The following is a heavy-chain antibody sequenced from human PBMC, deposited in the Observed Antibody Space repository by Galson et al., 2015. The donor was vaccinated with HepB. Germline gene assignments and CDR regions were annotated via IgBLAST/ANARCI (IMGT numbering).Heavy chain of an antibody. D-gene: IGHD4-23*01. Sequence: SLRLSCAASGFTFSSYSMNWVRQAPGKGLEWVSSISSSSSYIYYADSVKGRFTISRDNAKNSLYLQMNSLRAEDTAVYYCARPCPDYGGKGGRYYFDYWGQGTLVTVSS. CDR1: GFTFSSYS. V-gene: IGHV3-21*01. CDR3: ARPCPDYGGKGGRYYFDY. CDR2: ISSSSSYI. J-gene: IGHJ4*02.